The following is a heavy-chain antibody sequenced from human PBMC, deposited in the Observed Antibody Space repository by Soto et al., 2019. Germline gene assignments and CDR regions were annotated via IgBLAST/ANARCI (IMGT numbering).Heavy chain of an antibody. Sequence: QVPLVQSGAEVKKPGASVKVSCKASGYTFTSYGISWVRQAPGQGLEWMGWISAYNGNTNYAQKLQGRVTMTTDTSTSTAYMELRSLLSDDTAVYYCARDGPSLTRYFDWLSPFVDYWGQGTLVTVSS. CDR2: ISAYNGNT. D-gene: IGHD3-9*01. CDR1: GYTFTSYG. CDR3: ARDGPSLTRYFDWLSPFVDY. V-gene: IGHV1-18*01. J-gene: IGHJ4*02.